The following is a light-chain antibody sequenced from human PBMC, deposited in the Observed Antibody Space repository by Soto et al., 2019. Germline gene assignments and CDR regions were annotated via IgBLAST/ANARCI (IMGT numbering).Light chain of an antibody. J-gene: IGLJ3*02. CDR1: SSDIGGYNF. V-gene: IGLV2-8*01. Sequence: QSALTQPPSASGSPGQSVTIPCSGSSSDIGGYNFVSWYQQHPGRAPKLIIYEVTKRPSGVPDRFSGSRSGDTASLSVSGLQAEDEADYYCSAYAGSKNLLFGGGTKLTVL. CDR3: SAYAGSKNLL. CDR2: EVT.